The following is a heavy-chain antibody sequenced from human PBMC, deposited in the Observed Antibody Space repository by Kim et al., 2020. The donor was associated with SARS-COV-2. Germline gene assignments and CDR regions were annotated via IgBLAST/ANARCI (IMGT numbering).Heavy chain of an antibody. CDR2: IYYSGST. CDR3: AIRRAALPSGGAIGYFDY. V-gene: IGHV4-31*03. D-gene: IGHD3-16*01. CDR1: GGSISSGGYY. Sequence: SETLSLTCTVSGGSISSGGYYWSWIRPHPGKGLEWIGYIYYSGSTYYNPSLKSRVTISVDTSKNQFSLKLSSVTAADTAVYYCAIRRAALPSGGAIGYFDYWGQGTLVTVSS. J-gene: IGHJ4*02.